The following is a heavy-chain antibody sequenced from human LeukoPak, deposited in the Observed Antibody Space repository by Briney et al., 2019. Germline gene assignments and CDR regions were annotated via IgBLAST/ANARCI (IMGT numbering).Heavy chain of an antibody. V-gene: IGHV4-39*01. J-gene: IGHJ6*03. D-gene: IGHD6-13*01. CDR2: IYYSGST. CDR1: GGSISSSSYY. Sequence: PSEALSLTCTVSGGSISSSSYYWGWIRQPPGKGLEWIGSIYYSGSTYYNPSLKSRVTISVDTSKNQFSLKLSSVTAADTAVYYCIAAAGTGSYYYYHMDVWGKGTTVTVSS. CDR3: IAAAGTGSYYYYHMDV.